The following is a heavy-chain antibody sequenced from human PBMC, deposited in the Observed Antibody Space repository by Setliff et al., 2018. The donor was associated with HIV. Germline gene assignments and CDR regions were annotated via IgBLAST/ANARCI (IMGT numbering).Heavy chain of an antibody. D-gene: IGHD3-3*01. CDR2: ILSTGERT. Sequence: PGGSLRLSCAASGFTFSNYAMSWVRQAPGEGLEWVSAILSTGERTFYADSVKGRFTISRDNSKNTVYLQMNSLRADDTAVYYCVKDVLKFWSGSGALDLWGPGTLVTVSS. CDR3: VKDVLKFWSGSGALDL. J-gene: IGHJ5*02. CDR1: GFTFSNYA. V-gene: IGHV3-23*01.